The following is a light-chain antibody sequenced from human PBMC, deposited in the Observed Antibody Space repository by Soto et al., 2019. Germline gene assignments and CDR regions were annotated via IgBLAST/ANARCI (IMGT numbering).Light chain of an antibody. CDR3: CSYGGSDTWV. V-gene: IGLV2-11*01. Sequence: QAVVTQPRSVSGSPGQSVTISCTGTSGDVGGYNFVSWYQQHPGKAPTLMIFDVSQRPSGVPDRFSGSKSGNTASLTISGLQADDEADYYCCSYGGSDTWVFGGGTKLTVL. CDR1: SGDVGGYNF. J-gene: IGLJ3*02. CDR2: DVS.